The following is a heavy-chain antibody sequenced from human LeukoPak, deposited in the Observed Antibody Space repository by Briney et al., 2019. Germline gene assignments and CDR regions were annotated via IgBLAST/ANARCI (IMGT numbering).Heavy chain of an antibody. Sequence: SETLSLTCTVSGGSISSSSYYWGWIRQPPGKGLEWIGSIYYSGSTYYNPSLKSRVTISVDTSKNQFSLKLSSVTAADTAVYYCARRGGGTQGAFDIWGQGTMVTVSS. J-gene: IGHJ3*02. V-gene: IGHV4-39*07. CDR1: GGSISSSSYY. CDR3: ARRGGGTQGAFDI. CDR2: IYYSGST. D-gene: IGHD1-1*01.